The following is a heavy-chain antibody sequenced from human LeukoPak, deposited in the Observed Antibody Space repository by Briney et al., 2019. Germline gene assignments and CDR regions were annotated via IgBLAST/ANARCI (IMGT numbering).Heavy chain of an antibody. CDR1: GFTFSSYA. J-gene: IGHJ4*02. CDR3: AKVGYSYGLGYFDY. D-gene: IGHD5-18*01. Sequence: GGSLRLSCAASGFTFSSYAMNWVRQAPGKGLEWVSAIRYTGGSTYYADSVKGRFTISRDNSKNTLYLQMNSLRAEDTAVYYCAKVGYSYGLGYFDYWGQGILVTVSS. CDR2: IRYTGGST. V-gene: IGHV3-23*01.